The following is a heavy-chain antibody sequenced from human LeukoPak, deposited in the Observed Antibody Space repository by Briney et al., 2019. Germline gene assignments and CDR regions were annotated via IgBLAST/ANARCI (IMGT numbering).Heavy chain of an antibody. V-gene: IGHV4-39*07. CDR2: IYYSGST. CDR1: GGSISSSSYY. D-gene: IGHD6-13*01. CDR3: ASTQQLVLAFDI. Sequence: PSETLSLTCTVSGGSISSSSYYWGWIRQPPGKGLEWIGSIYYSGSTYYNPSLKSRVTISVDRSKNQFSLKLSSVTAADTAVYYCASTQQLVLAFDIWGQGTMVTVSS. J-gene: IGHJ3*02.